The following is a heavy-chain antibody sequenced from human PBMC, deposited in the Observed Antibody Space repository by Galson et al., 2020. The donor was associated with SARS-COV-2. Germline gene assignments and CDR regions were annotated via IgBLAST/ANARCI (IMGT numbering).Heavy chain of an antibody. CDR1: GFSLSTSGMC. D-gene: IGHD1-26*01. J-gene: IGHJ4*02. CDR2: IDWDDDK. V-gene: IGHV2-70*17. Sequence: SGPTLVKPTQPLTLTCTFTGFSLSTSGMCVSWIRQPPGKALEWLARIDWDDDKFYSTSLKTRLTISKDTSKNQVVLTMTNMDPVDTATYYCARTSSGSLGYYFDYWGQGTLVTVSS. CDR3: ARTSSGSLGYYFDY.